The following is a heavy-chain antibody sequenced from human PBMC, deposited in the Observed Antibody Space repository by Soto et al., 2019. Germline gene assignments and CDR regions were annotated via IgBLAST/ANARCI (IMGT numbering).Heavy chain of an antibody. D-gene: IGHD3-22*01. V-gene: IGHV4-30-4*01. CDR2: IYYSGST. CDR3: ARETNYYDSSGYYPDASDI. Sequence: SETLSLTCTVSGGSISSGDYYWSWIRQPPGKGLEWIGYIYYSGSTYYNPSLKSRVTISVDTSKNQFSLKLSSVTAADTAVYYCARETNYYDSSGYYPDASDIWGQGTMVTVSS. CDR1: GGSISSGDYY. J-gene: IGHJ3*02.